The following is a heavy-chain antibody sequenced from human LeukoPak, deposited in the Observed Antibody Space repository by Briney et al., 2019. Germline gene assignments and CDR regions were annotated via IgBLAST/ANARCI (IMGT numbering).Heavy chain of an antibody. CDR2: ISTYNGNT. CDR3: ARDLEYSSGWYFDN. J-gene: IGHJ4*02. D-gene: IGHD6-19*01. Sequence: ASVKVSCKASGYTFTSYGISWVRQAPGQGLEWMGWISTYNGNTNYAQNLQDRVTMTTDTSTSTAHMEVRSLRSDDTAVYYCARDLEYSSGWYFDNWGQGTLVTVSS. CDR1: GYTFTSYG. V-gene: IGHV1-18*01.